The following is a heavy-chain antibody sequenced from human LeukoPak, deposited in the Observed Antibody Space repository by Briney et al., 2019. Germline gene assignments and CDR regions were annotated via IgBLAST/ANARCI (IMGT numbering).Heavy chain of an antibody. CDR3: ARLRWAAGDGYYFDY. J-gene: IGHJ4*02. CDR2: INPDNSDA. V-gene: IGHV5-51*01. D-gene: IGHD6-13*01. CDR1: GYGFTTCW. Sequence: GESLKISCKGSGYGFTTCWIGWVRQMPGKGLEWMGVINPDNSDARYSPSFQGQVTISADKSITTAYLQWSSLKASDTAMYYCARLRWAAGDGYYFDYWGQGTPVTVSS.